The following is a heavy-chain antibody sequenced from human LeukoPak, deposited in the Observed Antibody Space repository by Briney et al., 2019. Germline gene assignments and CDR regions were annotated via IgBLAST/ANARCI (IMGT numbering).Heavy chain of an antibody. D-gene: IGHD2-2*01. V-gene: IGHV3-21*01. CDR1: GFTFGDHA. CDR2: ISSSSSYI. CDR3: ARCLGYCSSTSCYD. Sequence: GGSLRLSCTTSGFTFGDHAMSWVRQAPGKGLEWVSSISSSSSYIYYADSVKGRFTISRDNAKNSLYLQMNSLRAEDTAVYYCARCLGYCSSTSCYDWGQGTLVTVSS. J-gene: IGHJ4*02.